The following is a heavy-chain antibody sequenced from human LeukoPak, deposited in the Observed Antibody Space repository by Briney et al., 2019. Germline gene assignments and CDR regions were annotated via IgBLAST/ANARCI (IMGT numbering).Heavy chain of an antibody. CDR2: IKQDGSEK. J-gene: IGHJ4*02. V-gene: IGHV3-7*01. CDR1: GFTFSNYW. D-gene: IGHD3-22*01. Sequence: GGSLRLSCAASGFTFSNYWMSWVRQAPGKGLEWVANIKQDGSEKYYVDSMKRRFGISRDNAKNSLFLQMNSLRAEDTAVYYCARMSSSGYFLWGQGTLVTVSS. CDR3: ARMSSSGYFL.